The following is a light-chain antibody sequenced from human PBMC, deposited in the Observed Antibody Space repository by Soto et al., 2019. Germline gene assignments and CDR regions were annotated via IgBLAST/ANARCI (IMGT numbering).Light chain of an antibody. CDR2: EVT. CDR1: SSDIGGYNF. J-gene: IGLJ2*01. Sequence: ALTQPASVSGSPGQSITISCTGTSSDIGGYNFVSWYQQHPGKAPKLIIYEVTNRPSGVSNRFSASKSGNTASLTISGLQADDAADYYCSSFTNTNTYVIFGGGTKVTVL. V-gene: IGLV2-14*01. CDR3: SSFTNTNTYVI.